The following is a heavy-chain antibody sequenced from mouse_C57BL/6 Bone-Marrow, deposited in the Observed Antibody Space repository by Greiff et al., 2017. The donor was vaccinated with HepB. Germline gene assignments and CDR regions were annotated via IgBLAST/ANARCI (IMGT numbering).Heavy chain of an antibody. V-gene: IGHV14-3*01. Sequence: VQLQQSVAELVRPGASVKLSCTASGFNIKNTYMHWVKQRPEQGLEWIGRIDPANGNTKYAPKFQGKATITADTSSNTAYLQLSSLTSEDTAIYYCARSEVTTVVATNFDYWVQGTTLTVSS. CDR1: GFNIKNTY. CDR2: IDPANGNT. D-gene: IGHD1-1*01. J-gene: IGHJ2*01. CDR3: ARSEVTTVVATNFDY.